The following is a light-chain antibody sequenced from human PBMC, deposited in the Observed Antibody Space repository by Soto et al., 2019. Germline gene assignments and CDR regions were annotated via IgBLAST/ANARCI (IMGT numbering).Light chain of an antibody. CDR2: GAS. CDR1: QSISSY. J-gene: IGKJ1*01. CDR3: QQYNNWPPWT. Sequence: EIVLTQSPGTLSLSPGERATLSCRASQSISSYSLAWYQQKPGQAPRLLISGASTRATGLPARFSGSGSGTEFTLTISSLQSEDFAVYYCQQYNNWPPWTFGQGTKVDIK. V-gene: IGKV3-15*01.